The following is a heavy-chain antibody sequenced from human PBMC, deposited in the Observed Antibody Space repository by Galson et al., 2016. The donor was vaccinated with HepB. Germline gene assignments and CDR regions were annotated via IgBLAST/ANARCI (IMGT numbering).Heavy chain of an antibody. CDR1: GFTFRNYW. D-gene: IGHD6-13*01. CDR3: TDGGGIAAAARGLNH. Sequence: SLRLSCAASGFTFRNYWMSWVRQAPGKGLEWVGFISSNAYGGTTEFAASVKDRFTISRDDSKSIAYLQMNSLKIEDTAVYYCTDGGGIAAAARGLNHWGQGTLVTVSS. V-gene: IGHV3-49*04. J-gene: IGHJ5*02. CDR2: ISSNAYGGTT.